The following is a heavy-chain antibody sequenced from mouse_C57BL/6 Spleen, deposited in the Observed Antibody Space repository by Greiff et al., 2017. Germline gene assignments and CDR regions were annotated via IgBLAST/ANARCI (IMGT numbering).Heavy chain of an antibody. CDR3: AREGVGYYYAMDY. CDR2: IYPSDSET. V-gene: IGHV1-61*01. J-gene: IGHJ4*01. D-gene: IGHD1-1*02. Sequence: VQLQQPGAELVRPGSSVKLSCKASGYTFTSYWMDWVQQRPGQGLEWIGNIYPSDSETHYNQKFKDKATLTVDKSSSTAYVQLSSLTSEDSAVYYCAREGVGYYYAMDYWGQGTSVTVSS. CDR1: GYTFTSYW.